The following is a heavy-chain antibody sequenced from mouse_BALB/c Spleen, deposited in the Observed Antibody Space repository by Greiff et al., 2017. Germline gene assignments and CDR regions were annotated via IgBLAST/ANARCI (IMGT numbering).Heavy chain of an antibody. CDR2: ISSGGSYT. CDR1: GFTFSSYA. CDR3: AREDDGYYDY. Sequence: EVNVVESGGGLVKPGGSLKLSCAASGFTFSSYAMSWVRQSPEKRLEWVAEISSGGSYTYYPDTVTGRFTISRDNAKNTLYLEMSSLRSEDTAMYYCAREDDGYYDYWGQGTTLTVSS. J-gene: IGHJ2*01. D-gene: IGHD2-3*01. V-gene: IGHV5-9-4*01.